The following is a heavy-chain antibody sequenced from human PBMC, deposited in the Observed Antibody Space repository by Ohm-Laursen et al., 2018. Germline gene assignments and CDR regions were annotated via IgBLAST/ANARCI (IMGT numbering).Heavy chain of an antibody. CDR2: IQEDGSDK. V-gene: IGHV3-7*01. D-gene: IGHD2-8*02. J-gene: IGHJ4*02. Sequence: SLRLSCAASGFTFWSYWMGWVRQAPGKGLEWVANIQEDGSDKYYMDSVKGRFTISRDNAKNSLYLQMNGLRAEDTAVYYCARHGRWCFDSWGQGTLVTVSS. CDR3: ARHGRWCFDS. CDR1: GFTFWSYW.